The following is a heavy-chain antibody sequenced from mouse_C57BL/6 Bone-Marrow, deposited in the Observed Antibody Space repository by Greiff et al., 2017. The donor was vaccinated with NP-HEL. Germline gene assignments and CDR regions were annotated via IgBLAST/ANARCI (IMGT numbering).Heavy chain of an antibody. D-gene: IGHD1-1*01. V-gene: IGHV5-6*01. CDR1: GFTFSSYC. CDR3: ARRYYYGSCAY. Sequence: EVQRVESGGDLVKPGGSLKLSCAASGFTFSSYCMSWVRQTPDKRLEWVATISSGGSYTYYPDSVKGRFTISRDNAKNTLYLQMSSLKSEDTAMYYCARRYYYGSCAYWGQGTLVTVSA. J-gene: IGHJ3*01. CDR2: ISSGGSYT.